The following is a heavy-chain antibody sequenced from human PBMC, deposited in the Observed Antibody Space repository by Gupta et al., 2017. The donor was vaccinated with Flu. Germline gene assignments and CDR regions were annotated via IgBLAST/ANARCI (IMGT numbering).Heavy chain of an antibody. D-gene: IGHD6-6*01. CDR1: GFTFSSYE. V-gene: IGHV3-48*03. J-gene: IGHJ4*02. CDR2: ISSSGSTI. CDR3: ARSIEYSSSSFDY. Sequence: EVQLVESGGGLVQPGGSLRLSCAASGFTFSSYEMNWVRQAPGKGLEWVSYISSSGSTIYYADSVKGRFTISRDNAKNSLYLQMNSLRAEDTAVYYCARSIEYSSSSFDYWGQGTLVTVSS.